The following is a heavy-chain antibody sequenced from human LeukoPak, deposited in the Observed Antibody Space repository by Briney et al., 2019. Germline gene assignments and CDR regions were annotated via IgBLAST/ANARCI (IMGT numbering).Heavy chain of an antibody. CDR3: ARDAGSYVSYMDV. Sequence: SETLSLTCTVSGSSISGYYWNWIRQPAGKGLEWIGRIYTTGTTNYSPSLKSRVTISIDTSKSHFSLRLTSVTAADTAIYYCARDAGSYVSYMDVWGKGTAVTVSS. J-gene: IGHJ6*03. CDR1: GSSISGYY. V-gene: IGHV4-4*07. D-gene: IGHD1-26*01. CDR2: IYTTGTT.